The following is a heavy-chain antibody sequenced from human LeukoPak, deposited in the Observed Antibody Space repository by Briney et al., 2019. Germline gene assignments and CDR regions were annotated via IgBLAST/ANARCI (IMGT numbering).Heavy chain of an antibody. CDR1: GGSFSGYY. CDR3: AREQLWTYYFDY. V-gene: IGHV4-34*01. J-gene: IGHJ4*02. Sequence: SETLSLTCAVYGGSFSGYYWSWIRQPPGKGLEWIGEINHSGSTNYNPSLKSRVTISVDTSKNQFSLKLSSVTAAGTAVYYCAREQLWTYYFDYWGQGTLVTVSS. D-gene: IGHD5-18*01. CDR2: INHSGST.